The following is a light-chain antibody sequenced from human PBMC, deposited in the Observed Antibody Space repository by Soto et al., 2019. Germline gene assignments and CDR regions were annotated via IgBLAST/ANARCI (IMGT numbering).Light chain of an antibody. J-gene: IGLJ3*02. CDR1: SSNIGSNH. CDR2: RNY. V-gene: IGLV1-47*01. Sequence: QLVLTQPPSASETPGQRVTISCSGSSSNIGSNHVYWYQHLPGTAPKLLIYRNYLRPSGVPDRFSASKSATLASLAISGLRSDDEADYNCGAWDDSLSGWVFGGGTKLTVL. CDR3: GAWDDSLSGWV.